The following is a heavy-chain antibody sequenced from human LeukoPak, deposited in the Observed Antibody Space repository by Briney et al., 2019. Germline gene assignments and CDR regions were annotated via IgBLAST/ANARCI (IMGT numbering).Heavy chain of an antibody. Sequence: PSETLSLTCTVSGGSISSGGYYWSWIRQHPGKGLEWIGYIYYSGSTTYNPSLKSRVTISVDTPKNQFFLKLSSVTAADTAVYYCARQSGYFDSWGQGTLVTVSS. D-gene: IGHD3-3*01. V-gene: IGHV4-61*08. CDR2: IYYSGST. J-gene: IGHJ4*02. CDR1: GGSISSGGYY. CDR3: ARQSGYFDS.